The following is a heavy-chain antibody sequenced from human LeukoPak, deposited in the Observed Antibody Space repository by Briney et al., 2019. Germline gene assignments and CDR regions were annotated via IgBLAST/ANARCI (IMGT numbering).Heavy chain of an antibody. V-gene: IGHV3-11*06. CDR1: GFTFSDYF. J-gene: IGHJ4*02. Sequence: GGSLRLSCAASGFTFSDYFMSWVRQAPGKGLEWLSYINGRGTYINYAESLKGRITISRDNAQNSLYLQMNSLRVEDTAVYYCARSGREATEIDYWGQGTLVTVSS. CDR2: INGRGTYI. D-gene: IGHD1-1*01. CDR3: ARSGREATEIDY.